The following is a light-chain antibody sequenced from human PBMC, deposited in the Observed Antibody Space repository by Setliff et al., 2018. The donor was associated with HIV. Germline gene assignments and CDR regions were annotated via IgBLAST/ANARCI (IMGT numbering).Light chain of an antibody. CDR3: SSYAITNTLP. J-gene: IGLJ1*01. V-gene: IGLV2-14*01. CDR1: SSDVGGYSH. CDR2: EVR. Sequence: QSALPQPASVSGSPGQSITISCTGTSSDVGGYSHVSWYQQHPGKAPKLIIYEVRNRPSGVSNRFSGSKSGNTASLTISGLQAEDEADYYCSSYAITNTLPFGTGTKSPS.